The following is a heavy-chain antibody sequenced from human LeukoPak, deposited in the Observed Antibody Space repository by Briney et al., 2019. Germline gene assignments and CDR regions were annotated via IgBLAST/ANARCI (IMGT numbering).Heavy chain of an antibody. CDR2: ISYDGSNK. CDR3: ANGYYGVY. CDR1: GFTLSSYC. Sequence: GGSLRLSCAASGFTLSSYCMLWVRQAQCKGLEWVAVISYDGSNKYYADSVKGRFTISRDNSKNTLYLQMNSLRAEDTAVYYCANGYYGVYWGQGTLVTVPS. V-gene: IGHV3-30*18. J-gene: IGHJ4*02. D-gene: IGHD3-10*01.